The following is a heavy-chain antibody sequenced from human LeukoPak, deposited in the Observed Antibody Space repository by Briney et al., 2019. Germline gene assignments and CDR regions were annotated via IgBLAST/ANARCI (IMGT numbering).Heavy chain of an antibody. CDR2: IYYSGST. J-gene: IGHJ4*02. CDR3: ARGPGYYDSSGYYYDSRGFHYFDY. CDR1: GGSISSYY. Sequence: SETLSLTCTVSGGSISSYYWSWLRQPPGKGLEWIGYIYYSGSTNYNPSLKSRVTISVDTSKNQFSLKLSSVTAADTAVYYCARGPGYYDSSGYYYDSRGFHYFDYWGQGTLVTVSS. V-gene: IGHV4-59*01. D-gene: IGHD3-22*01.